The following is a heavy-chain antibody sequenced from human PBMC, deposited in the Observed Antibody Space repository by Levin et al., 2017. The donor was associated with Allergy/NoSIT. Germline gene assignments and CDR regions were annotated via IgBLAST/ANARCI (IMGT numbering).Heavy chain of an antibody. V-gene: IGHV4-59*01. CDR2: IYYSGST. CDR3: ARGRTVSALHWFDP. CDR1: GGSITSYY. D-gene: IGHD4-17*01. Sequence: SETLSLTCTVSGGSITSYYWSWIRQPPGKGLEWIGYIYYSGSTNYNPSLKSRVTISVDTSKNQFSLRLTSVTAADTALYYCARGRTVSALHWFDPWGQGTLVTVSS. J-gene: IGHJ5*02.